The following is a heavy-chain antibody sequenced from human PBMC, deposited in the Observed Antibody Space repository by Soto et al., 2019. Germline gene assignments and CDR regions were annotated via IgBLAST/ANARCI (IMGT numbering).Heavy chain of an antibody. V-gene: IGHV1-18*01. J-gene: IGHJ5*02. CDR3: ARGASGCSGGSCSWDWFDP. Sequence: QVQLVQSGAEVKKPGASVKVSCKASGYTFTSYGISWVRQAPGQGLEWMGWISAYNGNTNYAQKLQGRVTMTTDTSTSPAYRELGSLRSDDTAVYYCARGASGCSGGSCSWDWFDPWGQGTLVTVSS. CDR2: ISAYNGNT. D-gene: IGHD2-15*01. CDR1: GYTFTSYG.